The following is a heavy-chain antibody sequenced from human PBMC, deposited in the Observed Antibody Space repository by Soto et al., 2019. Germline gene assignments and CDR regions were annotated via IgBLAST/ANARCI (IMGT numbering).Heavy chain of an antibody. J-gene: IGHJ5*02. CDR2: TYYSGST. D-gene: IGHD2-21*01. Sequence: SETLSLTCTVSGGSISSGGYYWSWIRQHPGKGLEWIGYTYYSGSTYYNPSLKSRVTISVDTSKNQFSLKLSSVTAADTAVYYCAREPFVDNWFDPWGQGTLVTVSS. CDR3: AREPFVDNWFDP. V-gene: IGHV4-31*03. CDR1: GGSISSGGYY.